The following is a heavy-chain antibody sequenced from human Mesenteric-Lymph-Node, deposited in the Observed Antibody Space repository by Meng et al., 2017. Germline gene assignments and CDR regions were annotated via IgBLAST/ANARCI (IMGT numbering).Heavy chain of an antibody. J-gene: IGHJ5*02. Sequence: EVPLLGSGGGLAQPGGYLKTPHAASGFSFSSPRIQWVRQSPGKGLEWVSSISPTGGSIYYADSLKGRFSISRDNAKNSLYLQMNSLRVEDTAVYYCARDHGFLNWFDPWGQGTLVTVSS. CDR1: GFSFSSPR. V-gene: IGHV3-48*04. D-gene: IGHD2/OR15-2a*01. CDR3: ARDHGFLNWFDP. CDR2: ISPTGGSI.